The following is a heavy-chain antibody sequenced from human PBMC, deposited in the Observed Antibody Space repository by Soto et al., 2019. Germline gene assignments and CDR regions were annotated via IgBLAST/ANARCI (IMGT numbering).Heavy chain of an antibody. CDR2: INHSGST. V-gene: IGHV4-34*01. CDR1: GGSFSGYY. CDR3: ARVGGYGMDV. J-gene: IGHJ6*02. D-gene: IGHD3-10*01. Sequence: SETLSLTCAVYGGSFSGYYWSWIRQPPGKGLEWIGEINHSGSTNYNPSLKSRVTISVDTSKNQFSLKLSSVTAADTAVYYCARVGGYGMDVWGQGTTVTVS.